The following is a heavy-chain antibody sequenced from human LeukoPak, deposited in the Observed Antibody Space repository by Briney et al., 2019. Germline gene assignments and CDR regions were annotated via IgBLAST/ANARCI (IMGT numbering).Heavy chain of an antibody. D-gene: IGHD2-8*01. Sequence: SVKVSCKASGSTFSSYAISGVRQAPGQGLEWMGGIIPIFGTANYAQKFQGRVTITADESTSTAYMELSSLRSEDTAVYYCARAGYCTNGVCYTDYYYYYYMDVWGKGTTVTVSS. J-gene: IGHJ6*03. CDR3: ARAGYCTNGVCYTDYYYYYYMDV. V-gene: IGHV1-69*01. CDR1: GSTFSSYA. CDR2: IIPIFGTA.